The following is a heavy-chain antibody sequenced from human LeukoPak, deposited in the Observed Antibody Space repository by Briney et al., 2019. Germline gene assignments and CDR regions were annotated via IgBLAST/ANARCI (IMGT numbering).Heavy chain of an antibody. D-gene: IGHD6-13*01. J-gene: IGHJ4*02. CDR1: WFPFSRYS. Sequence: GGSLRLSCAASWFPFSRYSMNWVRQASGKGLEWVSFISSSSSYIYYADSVKGRFTISRDNAKNSLYLQMNSLRAEDTAVYYCARVTPRVGAAAGSFDYWGQGTLVTVSS. V-gene: IGHV3-21*05. CDR2: ISSSSSYI. CDR3: ARVTPRVGAAAGSFDY.